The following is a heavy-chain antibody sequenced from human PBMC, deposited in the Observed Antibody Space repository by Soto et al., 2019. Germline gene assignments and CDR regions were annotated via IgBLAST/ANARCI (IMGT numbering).Heavy chain of an antibody. CDR2: IKSKTDGGTT. Sequence: GSLRLSCAASGFTFTSAWMSWVRQAPGKGLEWVGRIKSKTDGGTTEYPAPVKGRFTISRDDSKNTLSLQMDSLKTEDTGLYYCTTVRGITELVIFASWRLGTLVTVSS. V-gene: IGHV3-15*01. D-gene: IGHD3-10*01. J-gene: IGHJ4*02. CDR1: GFTFTSAW. CDR3: TTVRGITELVIFAS.